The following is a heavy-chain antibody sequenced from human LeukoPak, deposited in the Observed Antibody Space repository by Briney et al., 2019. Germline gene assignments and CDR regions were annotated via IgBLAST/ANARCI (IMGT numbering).Heavy chain of an antibody. V-gene: IGHV1-46*01. D-gene: IGHD5-12*01. J-gene: IGHJ4*02. Sequence: AASVKVSCKASGYTFTSYYMHWVRQAPGQGLEWMGWINPNSGGTSYAQKFQGRVTMTRDTSTSTVYMELSSLRSEDTAVYYCARDVRSSGSGYEVFDYWGQGTLVTVSS. CDR2: INPNSGGT. CDR1: GYTFTSYY. CDR3: ARDVRSSGSGYEVFDY.